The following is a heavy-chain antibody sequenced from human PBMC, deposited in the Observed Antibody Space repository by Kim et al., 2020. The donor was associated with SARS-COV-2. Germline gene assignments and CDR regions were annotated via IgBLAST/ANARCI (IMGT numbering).Heavy chain of an antibody. CDR3: ATGAPLKYCYDSSGYYDRSKYYYYYGMDV. CDR1: GYTLTELS. J-gene: IGHJ6*02. CDR2: FDPEDGET. D-gene: IGHD3-22*01. V-gene: IGHV1-24*01. Sequence: ASVKVSCKVSGYTLTELSMHWVRQAPGKGLEWMGGFDPEDGETIYAQKFQGRVTMTEDTSTDTAYMELSSLRSEDTAVYYCATGAPLKYCYDSSGYYDRSKYYYYYGMDVWGQGTTVTVSS.